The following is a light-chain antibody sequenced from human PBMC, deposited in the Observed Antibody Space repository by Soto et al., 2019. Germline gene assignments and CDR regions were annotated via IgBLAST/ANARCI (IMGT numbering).Light chain of an antibody. Sequence: DIQMTQSPSTLSASVGDRVTITCRASQSISSWLAWYQQKPGKAPKLLIYKASSLESGVPSRFSGSGSGTEFTLTISSLQPDDFATYYCQQYNSFWLTFGGGTKVEIK. J-gene: IGKJ4*01. CDR2: KAS. V-gene: IGKV1-5*03. CDR1: QSISSW. CDR3: QQYNSFWLT.